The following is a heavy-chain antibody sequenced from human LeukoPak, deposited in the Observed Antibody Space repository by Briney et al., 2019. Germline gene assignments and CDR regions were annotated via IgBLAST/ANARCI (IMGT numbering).Heavy chain of an antibody. D-gene: IGHD5-24*01. J-gene: IGHJ6*03. CDR3: ARGGEMATITDYYYYMDV. CDR1: GGSFSGYY. Sequence: SETLSLTCAVYGGSFSGYYWSWIRQPPGKGLEWIGEINHSGSTNYNPSLKSRVTISVDTSKYQFSLKLSSVTAADTAVYYCARGGEMATITDYYYYMDVWGKGPRSPSP. CDR2: INHSGST. V-gene: IGHV4-34*01.